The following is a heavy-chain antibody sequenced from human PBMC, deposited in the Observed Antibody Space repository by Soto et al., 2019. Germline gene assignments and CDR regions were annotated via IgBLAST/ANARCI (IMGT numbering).Heavy chain of an antibody. V-gene: IGHV3-30*18. J-gene: IGHJ6*02. CDR2: ISYDGSNK. CDR3: AKGQYCSSTSCYFYYYGVDV. D-gene: IGHD2-2*01. Sequence: GGSLRLSCAASGFTFSSYGMHWVRQAPGKGLEWVAVISYDGSNKYYADSVKGRLTISRDNSKSTLYLQMNSLRAEDTAVYYCAKGQYCSSTSCYFYYYGVDVWGQGTTVTVSS. CDR1: GFTFSSYG.